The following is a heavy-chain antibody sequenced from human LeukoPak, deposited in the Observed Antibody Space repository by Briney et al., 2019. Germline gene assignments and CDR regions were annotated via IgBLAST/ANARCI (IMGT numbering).Heavy chain of an antibody. CDR3: ARTYCGGDCYD. CDR2: INSDGSST. V-gene: IGHV3-74*01. Sequence: GGSLRLSCAASGFTFSSYWMHWVRQAPGKGLVWVSRINSDGSSTNYADSVKGRFTISRDNAKNTLYLQMNSLRVEDTAVYFCARTYCGGDCYDWGQGTLVTVSS. D-gene: IGHD2-21*02. CDR1: GFTFSSYW. J-gene: IGHJ4*02.